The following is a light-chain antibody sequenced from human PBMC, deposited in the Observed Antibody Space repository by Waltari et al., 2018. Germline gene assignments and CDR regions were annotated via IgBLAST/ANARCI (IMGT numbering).Light chain of an antibody. Sequence: QSALTQLASVSGSPGQSINISCTGTSSYVGTYNFVSWSQQHPGKAPKLLIYYVSYRPAGGSYRFSGSRSGNTASLSISGLQAEAEADYYCSSYITTNTLELFGGGTSLTVL. J-gene: IGLJ3*02. CDR1: SSYVGTYNF. CDR2: YVS. V-gene: IGLV2-14*03. CDR3: SSYITTNTLEL.